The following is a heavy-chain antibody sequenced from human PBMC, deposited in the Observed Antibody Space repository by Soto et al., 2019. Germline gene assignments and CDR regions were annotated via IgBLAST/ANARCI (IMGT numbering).Heavy chain of an antibody. Sequence: KXXGGTFNNYAINWVRQAPGQGLEWKRGIIPIFRTPNYAQKYQGRVTITADESTSTAYMELSSLSSEDTAVYYCASLVERQYGSGSYYKTVDYWG. V-gene: IGHV1-69*01. CDR1: GGTFNNYA. CDR2: IIPIFRTP. D-gene: IGHD3-10*01. CDR3: ASLVERQYGSGSYYKTVDY. J-gene: IGHJ4*01.